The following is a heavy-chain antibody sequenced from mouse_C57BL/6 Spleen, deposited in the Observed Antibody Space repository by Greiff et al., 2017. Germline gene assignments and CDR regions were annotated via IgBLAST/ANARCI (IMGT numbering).Heavy chain of an antibody. CDR3: AVHYFDY. Sequence: QVQLQQSGPELVKPGASVKISCKASGYAFSSSWMNWVKQRPGKGLEWIGRIYPGDGDTNYNGKFKGKATLTADKSSSTAYMQLSSLTSEDSAVYFCAVHYFDYWGQGTTLTVSS. CDR1: GYAFSSSW. CDR2: IYPGDGDT. J-gene: IGHJ2*01. V-gene: IGHV1-82*01.